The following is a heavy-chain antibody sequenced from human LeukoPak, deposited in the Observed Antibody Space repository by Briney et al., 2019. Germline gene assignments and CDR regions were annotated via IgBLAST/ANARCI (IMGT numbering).Heavy chain of an antibody. CDR2: IYGGGSGST. CDR3: AKDFTPDGIWDIDY. V-gene: IGHV3-23*01. CDR1: GFTFSKYT. D-gene: IGHD1-14*01. J-gene: IGHJ4*02. Sequence: GGSLRLSCVASGFTFSKYTMSWVRQAPGKGLEWVSGIYGGGSGSTFYAESVKGRFTISRDNSKNTLYLQMNSLRDEDTAIYYCAKDFTPDGIWDIDYWGRGTLITVS.